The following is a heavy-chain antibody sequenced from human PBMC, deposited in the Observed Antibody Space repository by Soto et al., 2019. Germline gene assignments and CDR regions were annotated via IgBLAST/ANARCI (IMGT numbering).Heavy chain of an antibody. CDR3: ARDSSQTYYDFWSGYYRWYAFDI. J-gene: IGHJ3*02. D-gene: IGHD3-3*01. V-gene: IGHV3-64*01. Sequence: PGGSLRLSCGASGFTFSSYAMSWVRQAPGKGLEYVSAISSNGGSTYYANSVKGRSTISRDNSKNTLYLQMGSLRAEDMAVYYCARDSSQTYYDFWSGYYRWYAFDIWGQGTMVTVSS. CDR2: ISSNGGST. CDR1: GFTFSSYA.